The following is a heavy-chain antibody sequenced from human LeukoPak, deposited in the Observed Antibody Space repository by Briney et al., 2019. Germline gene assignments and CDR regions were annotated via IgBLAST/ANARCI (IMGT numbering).Heavy chain of an antibody. J-gene: IGHJ4*02. CDR2: IYYSGNT. CDR1: GGSISSYY. D-gene: IGHD1-26*01. V-gene: IGHV4-59*01. Sequence: SGTLSLTCTVSGGSISSYYWSWIRQPPGKGLEWIGYIYYSGNTNYNPSLKSRVTISVDTSKNQFSLKLSSVTAADTAVYYCARGGSYLGHCDYWGQGTLVTVSS. CDR3: ARGGSYLGHCDY.